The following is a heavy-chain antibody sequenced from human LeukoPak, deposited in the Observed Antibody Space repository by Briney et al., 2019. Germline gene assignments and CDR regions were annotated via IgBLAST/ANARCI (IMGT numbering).Heavy chain of an antibody. V-gene: IGHV3-23*01. Sequence: GGSLRLSCAASGFTFSTYSMTWVRQGPGKGLEWVSSIYPSGDSTFYADSVKGRFTISRDNSKNTLYLQMSSLRTEDTAIYYCAKDVVPDSGWDLDYWGQGTLVAVSS. J-gene: IGHJ4*02. CDR2: IYPSGDST. CDR3: AKDVVPDSGWDLDY. CDR1: GFTFSTYS. D-gene: IGHD6-19*01.